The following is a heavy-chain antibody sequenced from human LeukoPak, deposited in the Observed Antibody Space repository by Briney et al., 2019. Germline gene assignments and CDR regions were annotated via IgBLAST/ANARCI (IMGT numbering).Heavy chain of an antibody. Sequence: GGSLRLSCAASGFTFDDYAMHWVRQAPGKGLEWVSLISWDGGSTYYADSVKGRFTISRDNSKNSLYLQMNSLRAEDTALYYCAKDSTGITGTYYYFDYWGQGTLVTVSS. CDR3: AKDSTGITGTYYYFDY. CDR2: ISWDGGST. D-gene: IGHD1-20*01. V-gene: IGHV3-43D*03. J-gene: IGHJ4*02. CDR1: GFTFDDYA.